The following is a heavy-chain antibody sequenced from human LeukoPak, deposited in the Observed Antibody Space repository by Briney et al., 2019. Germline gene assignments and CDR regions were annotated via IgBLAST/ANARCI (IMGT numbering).Heavy chain of an antibody. CDR2: ISYDGSNK. D-gene: IGHD2-21*02. CDR1: GFSFSTSG. CDR3: ARGAHIVVVTATPPFDY. J-gene: IGHJ4*02. Sequence: GGSLRLSCAASGFSFSTSGMHWVRQAPGKGLEWVAVISYDGSNKYYADSVKGRFTISRDNSKNTLYLQMNSLRAEDTAVYYCARGAHIVVVTATPPFDYWGQGTLVTVSS. V-gene: IGHV3-30*19.